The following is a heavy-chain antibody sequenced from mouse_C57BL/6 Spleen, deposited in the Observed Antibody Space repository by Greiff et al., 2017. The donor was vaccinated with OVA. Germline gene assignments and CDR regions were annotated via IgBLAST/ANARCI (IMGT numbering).Heavy chain of an antibody. D-gene: IGHD3-1*01. J-gene: IGHJ4*01. Sequence: QVQLQQPGAELVKPGASVKLSCKASGYTFTSYWMHWVKQRPGQGLEWIGMIHPHSGSTNYNEKFKSKATLTVDKSSSTAYMQLSSLTSEDSSVYYGARSGFYAMDYWGQGTSVTVSS. V-gene: IGHV1-64*01. CDR1: GYTFTSYW. CDR2: IHPHSGST. CDR3: ARSGFYAMDY.